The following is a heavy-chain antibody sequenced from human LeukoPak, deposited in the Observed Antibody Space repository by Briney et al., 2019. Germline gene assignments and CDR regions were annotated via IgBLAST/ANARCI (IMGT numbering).Heavy chain of an antibody. D-gene: IGHD2-15*01. CDR3: GRDALVGYFSYYYMDV. Sequence: SETLSLTCTVSGGSISSSYWSWIRQPAGKGLEWIGRISSSGSTKYNPSLKSRVSMSVDTSKNQFSLKLGSVTAADTAVYYCGRDALVGYFSYYYMDVWGKGTTVTVSS. J-gene: IGHJ6*03. CDR1: GGSISSSY. CDR2: ISSSGST. V-gene: IGHV4-4*07.